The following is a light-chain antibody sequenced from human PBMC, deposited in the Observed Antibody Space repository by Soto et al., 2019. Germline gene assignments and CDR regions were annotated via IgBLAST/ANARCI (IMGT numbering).Light chain of an antibody. Sequence: IVLTQSPATLSVSPGERATLSCRASQNISRSLAWYQQKPGQGPRLLVYGASSRATGIPDRFSGSGSGTDFTLTISRLEPEDFAVYYCQQYDRSWTFGQGTKVDI. CDR2: GAS. J-gene: IGKJ1*01. V-gene: IGKV3-20*01. CDR1: QNISRS. CDR3: QQYDRSWT.